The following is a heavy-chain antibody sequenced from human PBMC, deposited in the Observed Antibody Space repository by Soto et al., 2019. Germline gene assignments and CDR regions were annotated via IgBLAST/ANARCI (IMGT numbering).Heavy chain of an antibody. CDR1: GYTFTGYY. D-gene: IGHD2-15*01. V-gene: IGHV1-2*02. J-gene: IGHJ6*02. Sequence: QVQLVQSGAEVKKPGASVKVSCKAYGYTFTGYYMHWVRQAPGQGLEWMGWINPNSGGTNYAQKFQGRVTMTRDTSNSTAYMELSRLRSDDTAVYYCARGGILGRDYYYYGMDVWGQGTTVTVSS. CDR3: ARGGILGRDYYYYGMDV. CDR2: INPNSGGT.